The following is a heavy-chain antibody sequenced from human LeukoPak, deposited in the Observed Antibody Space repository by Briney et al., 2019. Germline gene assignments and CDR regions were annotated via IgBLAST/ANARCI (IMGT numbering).Heavy chain of an antibody. Sequence: GGSLRLSCAASGFTFSSYSMNWVPQAPGKGLEWVSYIRSSSSTIYYADSVKGRFTISRDNAKNSLYLQMNSLRAEDTAVYYCARLGGEPDYWGQGTLVTVSS. CDR3: ARLGGEPDY. J-gene: IGHJ4*02. CDR1: GFTFSSYS. CDR2: IRSSSSTI. D-gene: IGHD1-26*01. V-gene: IGHV3-48*01.